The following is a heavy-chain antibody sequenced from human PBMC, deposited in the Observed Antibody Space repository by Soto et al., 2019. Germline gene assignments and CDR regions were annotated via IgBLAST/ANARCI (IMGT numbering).Heavy chain of an antibody. CDR2: IYYSGTT. D-gene: IGHD1-1*01. CDR3: ARGAPRNSYYSYGMDV. Sequence: QVQLQESGPGLVKPSQTLSLTCTVSGGSIRSGDYYWSWVRQHPGRGLEWIGYIYYSGTTYYNASLKSRVTISVDTSKNQFSLKLSSVTAADTAVYYCARGAPRNSYYSYGMDVWGQGTTVTVSS. J-gene: IGHJ6*02. CDR1: GGSIRSGDYY. V-gene: IGHV4-31*03.